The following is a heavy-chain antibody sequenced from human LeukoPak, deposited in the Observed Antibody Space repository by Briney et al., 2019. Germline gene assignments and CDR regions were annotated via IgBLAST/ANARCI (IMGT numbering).Heavy chain of an antibody. D-gene: IGHD4-17*01. CDR3: AKTLARTVTTHGPPYYYYGMDV. V-gene: IGHV3-30*04. Sequence: PGGSLRLSCAASGFTFSSYAMHWVRQAPGRGLEWVAVISYDGSNKYYADSVRGRFTISRDNSKNTLYLQMNSLRAEDTAVYYCAKTLARTVTTHGPPYYYYGMDVWGQGTTVTVTS. J-gene: IGHJ6*02. CDR2: ISYDGSNK. CDR1: GFTFSSYA.